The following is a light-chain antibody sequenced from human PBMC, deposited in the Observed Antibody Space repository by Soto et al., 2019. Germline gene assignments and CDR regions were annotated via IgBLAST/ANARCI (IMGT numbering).Light chain of an antibody. V-gene: IGKV1-5*01. CDR3: QQYKVYPYT. Sequence: DIQMTQSPSTLSASIGDRVTITCRASQSINGRLAWYQQKPGRPPKLLIYDVSFLESGVRSTFSGSGSGTDFNLTISSLRPDDFATFYCQQYKVYPYTFGQGTRLDI. J-gene: IGKJ2*01. CDR2: DVS. CDR1: QSINGR.